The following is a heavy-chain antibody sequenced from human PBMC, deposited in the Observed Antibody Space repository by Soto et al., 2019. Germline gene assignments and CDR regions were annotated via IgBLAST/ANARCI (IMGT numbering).Heavy chain of an antibody. J-gene: IGHJ2*01. CDR3: AKDNFFFFQAEDGIRDTVPVSAFLLNRSSDL. D-gene: IGHD3-3*01. V-gene: IGHV3-23*01. CDR2: ISGSGGST. Sequence: KGLEWVSAISGSGGSTYYADSVKGRFTISRDNSKNTLYLQMNSLRAEDTAVYYCAKDNFFFFQAEDGIRDTVPVSAFLLNRSSDL.